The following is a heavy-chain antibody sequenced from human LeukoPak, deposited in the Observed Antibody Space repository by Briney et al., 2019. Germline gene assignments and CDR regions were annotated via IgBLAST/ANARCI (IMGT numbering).Heavy chain of an antibody. CDR2: IYYSGST. CDR3: ARGYSGYDSFVIFDY. CDR1: GGSVSSGSYY. V-gene: IGHV4-61*01. Sequence: SETLSLTCTVSGGSVSSGSYYWSWIRQPPGKGLEWIGYIYYSGSTNYNPSLKSRVTIPVDTSKNQFSLKLSSVTAADTAVYYCARGYSGYDSFVIFDYWGQGTLVTISS. J-gene: IGHJ4*02. D-gene: IGHD5-12*01.